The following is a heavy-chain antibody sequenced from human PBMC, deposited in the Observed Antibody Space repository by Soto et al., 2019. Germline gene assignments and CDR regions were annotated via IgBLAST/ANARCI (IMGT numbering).Heavy chain of an antibody. CDR2: IIPIFGTA. Sequence: SVKVSCEASGGTFSSYSMSWGRQAPGQWLEWMGGIIPIFGTANYAQKFPGRVTITAGESTSTAYMELSSLRSEDTAVYYCARARASYYYDSSGSNGGPFDYWGQGTLVTVSS. CDR3: ARARASYYYDSSGSNGGPFDY. CDR1: GGTFSSYS. V-gene: IGHV1-69*13. J-gene: IGHJ4*02. D-gene: IGHD3-22*01.